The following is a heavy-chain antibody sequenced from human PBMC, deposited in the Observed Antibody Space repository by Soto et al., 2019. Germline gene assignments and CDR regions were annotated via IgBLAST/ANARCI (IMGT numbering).Heavy chain of an antibody. Sequence: QVQLQQWGAGLLKPSETLSLTCAVYGGSFSGYYWSWIRQPPGKGLEWIGEINHSGSTNYNPSLKSRVTLSVDTSKNQFSLKLSSVTAADTAVYYCARGGIAERVDYWGQGPLVTVSS. CDR3: ARGGIAERVDY. CDR1: GGSFSGYY. CDR2: INHSGST. V-gene: IGHV4-34*01. J-gene: IGHJ4*02.